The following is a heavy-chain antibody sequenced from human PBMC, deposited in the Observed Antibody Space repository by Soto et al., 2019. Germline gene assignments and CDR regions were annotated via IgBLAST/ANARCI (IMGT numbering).Heavy chain of an antibody. J-gene: IGHJ4*02. D-gene: IGHD2-15*01. V-gene: IGHV4-39*02. Sequence: PSETLSLTCTVSGGSINSNNYYWAWIRQPPGKGLAWIASIYYDGSTYYNPSLKSRVSISVDTSKNHFSLKLSSATAADTAVYYCAKVVVAATRQTDFDSWGQGTLVTVSS. CDR2: IYYDGST. CDR3: AKVVVAATRQTDFDS. CDR1: GGSINSNNYY.